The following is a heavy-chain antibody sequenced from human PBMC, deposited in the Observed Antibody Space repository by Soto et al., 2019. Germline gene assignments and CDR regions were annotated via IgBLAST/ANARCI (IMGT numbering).Heavy chain of an antibody. CDR2: IYFRGNT. Sequence: SETLSLTCSVAGDSINSDKYYWGWIRQPPGKGLEWIGSIYFRGNTYYNPSLQTRVTISLDKSKSQFSLKLNSVAAADSAVYFCARLEGLATISYYFDFWGQGALVTVSS. CDR3: ARLEGLATISYYFDF. V-gene: IGHV4-39*01. J-gene: IGHJ4*02. D-gene: IGHD3-9*01. CDR1: GDSINSDKYY.